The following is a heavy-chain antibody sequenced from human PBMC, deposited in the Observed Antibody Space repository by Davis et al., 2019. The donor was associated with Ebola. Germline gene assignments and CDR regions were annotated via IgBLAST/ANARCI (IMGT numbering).Heavy chain of an antibody. Sequence: GESLKISCGASGFTFSTSAMSWFRQVPGKGLEWVSSISINGGRTDYAGSVKGRFTISRDNSRDALFLQMSSLRVEDTAVYYCAKGLTYSYGSLWGQGTQVTVSS. CDR2: ISINGGRT. V-gene: IGHV3-23*01. J-gene: IGHJ4*02. D-gene: IGHD5-12*01. CDR1: GFTFSTSA. CDR3: AKGLTYSYGSL.